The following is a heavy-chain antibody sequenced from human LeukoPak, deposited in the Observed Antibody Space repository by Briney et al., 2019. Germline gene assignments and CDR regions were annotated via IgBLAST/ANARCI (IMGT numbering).Heavy chain of an antibody. V-gene: IGHV4-59*01. D-gene: IGHD5-18*01. Sequence: SETLSLTCTVSGGSISSYYWSWIRQPPGKGLEWIGYIYYSGSTNYNPSLKSRVTISVDTSKNQFSLKLSSVTAADTAVYYCARADTAMVLPAFDIWGQGTMVTVPS. CDR1: GGSISSYY. CDR3: ARADTAMVLPAFDI. J-gene: IGHJ3*02. CDR2: IYYSGST.